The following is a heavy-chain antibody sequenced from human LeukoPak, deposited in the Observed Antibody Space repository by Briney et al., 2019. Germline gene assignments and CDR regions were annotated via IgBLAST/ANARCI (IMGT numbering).Heavy chain of an antibody. CDR1: GYTFTGSY. Sequence: ASVKVSCKASGYTFTGSYMHWVRQAPGQGLEWMGWINPNSGGTNYAQKFQGRVTMTRDMSTSTVYMELSSLRSEDTAVYFCVLTSGSYADLGTFDIWGQGTMVTVSS. V-gene: IGHV1-2*02. CDR3: VLTSGSYADLGTFDI. J-gene: IGHJ3*02. D-gene: IGHD1-26*01. CDR2: INPNSGGT.